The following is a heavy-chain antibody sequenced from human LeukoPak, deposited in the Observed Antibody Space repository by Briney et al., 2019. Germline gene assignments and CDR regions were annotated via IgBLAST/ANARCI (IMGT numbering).Heavy chain of an antibody. CDR2: INSDGITT. V-gene: IGHV3-74*01. J-gene: IGHJ4*02. Sequence: GGSLRLSCAASGFTFSGYWMHWVRQAPGKGLVWVSRINSDGITTSYADSVKGRFTISRDNTKNTLYLQMNSLRAEDTAVYYCARIGASVGAIDYWGQGTLVTVSS. D-gene: IGHD1-26*01. CDR1: GFTFSGYW. CDR3: ARIGASVGAIDY.